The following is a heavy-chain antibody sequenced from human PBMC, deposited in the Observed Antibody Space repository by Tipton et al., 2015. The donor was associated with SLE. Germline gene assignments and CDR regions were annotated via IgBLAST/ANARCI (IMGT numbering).Heavy chain of an antibody. Sequence: TLSLTCTVSGGSISSSSYYWGWIRQPPGKGLEWIGSIYYSGSTYYNPSLKSRVTISVDTTKNQFSLKLSSVTAADTAVYYCAGDILVVVAATLGTDRLGAFDIWGQGTMVTVSS. J-gene: IGHJ3*02. CDR3: AGDILVVVAATLGTDRLGAFDI. D-gene: IGHD2-15*01. CDR2: IYYSGST. CDR1: GGSISSSSYY. V-gene: IGHV4-39*07.